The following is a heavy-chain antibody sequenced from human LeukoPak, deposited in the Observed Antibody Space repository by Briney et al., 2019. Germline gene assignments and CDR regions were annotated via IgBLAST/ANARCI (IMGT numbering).Heavy chain of an antibody. V-gene: IGHV4-39*01. CDR2: IYYSGST. CDR1: GGSISSSSYY. D-gene: IGHD1-7*01. J-gene: IGHJ5*02. CDR3: ARRGITGTKFGLFDP. Sequence: SETLSLTCTVSGGSISSSSYYWGWVRQPPGKGLEWIGSIYYSGSTYYNPSLKSRVTISVDTSKNQFSLKLSSVTAADTAVYYCARRGITGTKFGLFDPWGQGTLGTVSS.